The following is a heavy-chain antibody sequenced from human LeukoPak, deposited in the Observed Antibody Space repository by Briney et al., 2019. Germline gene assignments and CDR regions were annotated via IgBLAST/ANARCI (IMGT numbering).Heavy chain of an antibody. D-gene: IGHD4-11*01. J-gene: IGHJ4*02. CDR2: IYTSGST. V-gene: IGHV4-61*02. Sequence: SETLSLTCTVSGGSISSGSYYWSWIRQPAGKGLEWIGRIYTSGSTNYNPSLKSRVTMSVDTSKNQFSLKLSSVTAADTAVYYCARDLHSYFDYWGQGTLVTVSS. CDR1: GGSISSGSYY. CDR3: ARDLHSYFDY.